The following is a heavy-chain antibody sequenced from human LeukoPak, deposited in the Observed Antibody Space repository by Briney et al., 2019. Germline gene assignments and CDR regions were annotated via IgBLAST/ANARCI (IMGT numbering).Heavy chain of an antibody. V-gene: IGHV3-7*01. D-gene: IGHD3-16*01. CDR2: IKQDGSET. Sequence: GGSLRLSCAASGFTFSNYWMNWVRQPPGKGLEGVANIKQDGSETYYVDSVKGRFTISRDNAKNSLYLQMNGLRAEDTAVYYCATDMTATGGLGYWGQGTLVTVSS. CDR3: ATDMTATGGLGY. J-gene: IGHJ4*02. CDR1: GFTFSNYW.